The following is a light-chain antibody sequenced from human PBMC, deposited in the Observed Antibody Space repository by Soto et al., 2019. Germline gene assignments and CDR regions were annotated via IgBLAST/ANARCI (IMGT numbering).Light chain of an antibody. Sequence: EIVLTQSPATLSLSPGERATLSCRASQRISGYLAWYQQKPGQAPRLLIFGASGRATGIPDRFSGSGSGTDFTLTISRLEPDDFAVYYCQHYGSLSWTFGQGTKVDIK. CDR3: QHYGSLSWT. V-gene: IGKV3-20*01. J-gene: IGKJ1*01. CDR1: QRISGY. CDR2: GAS.